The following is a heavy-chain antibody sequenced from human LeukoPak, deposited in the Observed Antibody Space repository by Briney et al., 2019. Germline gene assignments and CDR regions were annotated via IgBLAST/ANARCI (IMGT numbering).Heavy chain of an antibody. CDR3: ARDRVYCSGGSCLNWFDP. V-gene: IGHV1-18*04. D-gene: IGHD2-15*01. CDR2: ISAYNGNT. J-gene: IGHJ5*02. CDR1: GYTFTSYG. Sequence: ASVKVSCKASGYTFTSYGISWVRQAPGRGLEWMGWISAYNGNTNYAQKLQGRVTMTTDTSTSTAYMELRSLRSDDTAVYYCARDRVYCSGGSCLNWFDPWGQGTLVTVSS.